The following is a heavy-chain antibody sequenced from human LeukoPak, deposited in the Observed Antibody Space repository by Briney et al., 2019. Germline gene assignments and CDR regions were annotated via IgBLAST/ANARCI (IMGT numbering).Heavy chain of an antibody. J-gene: IGHJ4*02. CDR2: INPSGGST. CDR3: ALPIAAAGRFDY. D-gene: IGHD6-13*01. Sequence: MGIINPSGGSTSYAQEFQGRVTMTRDTSTSTVYMELSSLRSEDTAVYYCALPIAAAGRFDYWGQGTLVTVSS. V-gene: IGHV1-46*01.